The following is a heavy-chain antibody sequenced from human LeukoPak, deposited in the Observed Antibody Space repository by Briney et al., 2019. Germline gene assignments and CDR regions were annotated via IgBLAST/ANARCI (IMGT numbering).Heavy chain of an antibody. V-gene: IGHV3-23*01. CDR2: ISASGGTI. D-gene: IGHD3-22*01. J-gene: IGHJ4*02. Sequence: GGSLRLSCAASGFTFSDNAMSWVRQAPGKGLEWVSAISASGGTIYYADSVKGRFIISRDNSKNTLYLQMHSLRAEDTAVYYCAKATMIIGGFDYWGEGTLVTVSS. CDR1: GFTFSDNA. CDR3: AKATMIIGGFDY.